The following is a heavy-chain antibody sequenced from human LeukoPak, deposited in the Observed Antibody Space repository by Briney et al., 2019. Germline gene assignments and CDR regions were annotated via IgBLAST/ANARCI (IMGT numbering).Heavy chain of an antibody. Sequence: ASVKVSCKASGYTFTSYGISWVRQAPGQGLEWMGWISAYNGNTNYAQKLQGRVTMTTDTSTSTAYMELRSLRSDDTAVYYCARGGGDIVVVPAATPFDYWGQGTLVTVSS. V-gene: IGHV1-18*01. CDR2: ISAYNGNT. J-gene: IGHJ4*02. D-gene: IGHD2-2*02. CDR3: ARGGGDIVVVPAATPFDY. CDR1: GYTFTSYG.